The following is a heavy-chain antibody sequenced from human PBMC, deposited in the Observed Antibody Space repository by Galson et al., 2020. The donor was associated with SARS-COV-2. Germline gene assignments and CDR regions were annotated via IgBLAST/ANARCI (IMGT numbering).Heavy chain of an antibody. V-gene: IGHV1-8*01. D-gene: IGHD3-16*01. J-gene: IGHJ4*02. CDR3: ARGDQSEGGY. CDR1: GYTFTSSD. Sequence: ASVKVSCKASGYTFTSSDINWVRQAPGQGPEWMGWMKPNSGRAGLAQKFQGRMTMTSNPSINTAYMELTSLRSEDTAVDYCARGDQSEGGYWGQGTLVNVSS. CDR2: MKPNSGRA.